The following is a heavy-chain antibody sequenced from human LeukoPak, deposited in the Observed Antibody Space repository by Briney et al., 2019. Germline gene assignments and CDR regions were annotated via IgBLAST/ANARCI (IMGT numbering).Heavy chain of an antibody. V-gene: IGHV4-39*07. CDR1: GGSISSGDYY. Sequence: PSETLSLTCTVSGGSISSGDYYWSWIRQPPGKGLEWIGEINHSGSTNYNPSLKSRVTISVDTSKNQFSLKLSSVTAADTAVYYCARGHTDPYCSGGSCYQANLDYWGQGTLVTVSS. D-gene: IGHD2-15*01. J-gene: IGHJ4*02. CDR2: INHSGST. CDR3: ARGHTDPYCSGGSCYQANLDY.